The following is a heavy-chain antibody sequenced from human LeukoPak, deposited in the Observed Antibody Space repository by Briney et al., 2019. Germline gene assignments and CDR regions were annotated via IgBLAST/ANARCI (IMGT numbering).Heavy chain of an antibody. Sequence: SETLSLTCTVSGGSISSGSYYWSWIRQPAGKGLEWIGRIYTSGSTNYNPSLKSRVTISVDTSKNQFSLKLSSVTAADTAVYYCAREDLTSRGQGTLVTVSS. CDR1: GGSISSGSYY. J-gene: IGHJ4*02. D-gene: IGHD3-9*01. CDR3: AREDLTS. CDR2: IYTSGST. V-gene: IGHV4-61*02.